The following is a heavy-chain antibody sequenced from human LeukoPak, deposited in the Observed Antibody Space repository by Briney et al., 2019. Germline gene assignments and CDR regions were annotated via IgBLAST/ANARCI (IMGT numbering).Heavy chain of an antibody. CDR3: ARVQGGGYRTADY. Sequence: GGSLRLSCAASGFTFSNYIMHWVRQAPGKGLDWVAVILENGSNQYYADSVKGRFTISRDNAKNTLFLQMNSLRGEDTAMYYCARVQGGGYRTADYWGQGTLVTVSS. CDR2: ILENGSNQ. CDR1: GFTFSNYI. J-gene: IGHJ4*02. V-gene: IGHV3-30*04. D-gene: IGHD6-19*01.